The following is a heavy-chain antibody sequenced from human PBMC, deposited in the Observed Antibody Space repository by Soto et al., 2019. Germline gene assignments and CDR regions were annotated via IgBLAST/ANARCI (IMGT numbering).Heavy chain of an antibody. CDR2: ISWNSGSI. J-gene: IGHJ4*02. CDR1: GFTFDDYA. V-gene: IGHV3-9*01. D-gene: IGHD3-3*01. Sequence: GGSLRLSCAASGFTFDDYAMHWVRQAPGKGLEWVSGISWNSGSIDYADSVKGRFTISRDNAKNSLYLQMNSLRAEDTALYYCAKTNSRRGYYTGGYYFDYWGQGTLVTVS. CDR3: AKTNSRRGYYTGGYYFDY.